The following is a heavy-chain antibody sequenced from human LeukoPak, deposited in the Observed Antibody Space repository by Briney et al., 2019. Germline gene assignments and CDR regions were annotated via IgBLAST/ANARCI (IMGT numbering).Heavy chain of an antibody. V-gene: IGHV7-4-1*02. D-gene: IGHD3-3*01. CDR1: GYSFTTYG. J-gene: IGHJ4*02. CDR3: ARGDYDFWSGSPSSFDY. Sequence: ASVKVSCKASGYSFTTYGITWVRQAPGQGLEWMGWINTNTGNPTYAQGFTGRFVFSLDTSVSTAYLQISSLKAEDTAVYYCARGDYDFWSGSPSSFDYWGQGTLVTVSS. CDR2: INTNTGNP.